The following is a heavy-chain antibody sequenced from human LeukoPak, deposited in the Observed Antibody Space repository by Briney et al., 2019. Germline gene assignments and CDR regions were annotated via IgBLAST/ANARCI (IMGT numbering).Heavy chain of an antibody. V-gene: IGHV4-34*01. CDR2: INHGGST. CDR1: GGSFSGDS. CDR3: ARGGVD. Sequence: PSETLSLTCAVYGGSFSGDSWSWIRQPPGEGLEWIGEINHGGSTKYNPSLKSRVTISVDTSRNQFSLKLSSVTAAGTAVYYCARGGVDWGQGTLVTVSS. D-gene: IGHD3-10*01. J-gene: IGHJ4*02.